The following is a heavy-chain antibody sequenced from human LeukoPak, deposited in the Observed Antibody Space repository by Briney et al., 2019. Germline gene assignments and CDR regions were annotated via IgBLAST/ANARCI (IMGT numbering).Heavy chain of an antibody. D-gene: IGHD1-20*01. J-gene: IGHJ4*02. CDR1: IEPFSGYH. CDR2: FNHRGNT. CDR3: ATGLNNWNVYIVDN. V-gene: IGHV4-34*01. Sequence: SETLSLTCAVYIEPFSGYHWSWIPQPPGMGLEWIGEFNHRGNTNYNPSLKSRVTISVDTSKNQFSLNLSSVTAADTAVYYCATGLNNWNVYIVDNWGLGTMVTVAS.